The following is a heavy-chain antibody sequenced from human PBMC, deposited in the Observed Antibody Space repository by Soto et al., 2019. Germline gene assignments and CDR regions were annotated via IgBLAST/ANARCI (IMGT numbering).Heavy chain of an antibody. CDR1: GGSFSGYY. CDR2: INHSGST. CDR3: ARRSYPSYYRCGTYYKHNWFDP. J-gene: IGHJ5*02. V-gene: IGHV4-34*01. Sequence: SETLSLTCAVYGGSFSGYYWSGIRQPPGKGLEWIGEINHSGSTNYNPSLKSRVTISVDTSKNQSSLKLSSVTAADTAVYYWARRSYPSYYRCGTYYKHNWFDPWGQGTLVTVSS. D-gene: IGHD3-10*01.